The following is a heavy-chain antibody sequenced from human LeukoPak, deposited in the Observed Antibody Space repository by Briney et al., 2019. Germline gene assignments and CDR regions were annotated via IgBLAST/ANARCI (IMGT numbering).Heavy chain of an antibody. CDR3: ARGCRSYYGSGSCLSY. Sequence: ASVKVSCKASGYTFTSYGISWVRQAPGQGLEWMGLISAYNGNTNYAQKLQGRVTMTTDTSTSTAYMELRSLRSDDTAVYYCARGCRSYYGSGSCLSYWGQGTLVTVSS. D-gene: IGHD3-10*01. CDR2: ISAYNGNT. J-gene: IGHJ4*02. V-gene: IGHV1-18*01. CDR1: GYTFTSYG.